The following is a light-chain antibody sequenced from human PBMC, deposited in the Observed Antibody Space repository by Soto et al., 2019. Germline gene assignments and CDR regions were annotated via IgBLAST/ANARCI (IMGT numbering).Light chain of an antibody. CDR2: EVS. CDR1: SSDVGGYNS. J-gene: IGLJ2*01. V-gene: IGLV2-14*01. Sequence: QLVLTQPASVSGSPGQSITISCTGTSSDVGGYNSVSWYQQRPGKAPELMIYEVSNRPSEISHRFSGSKSGNTASLTISGLQAEDEADYYCSSYRDSDTVVFGGGTKLTVL. CDR3: SSYRDSDTVV.